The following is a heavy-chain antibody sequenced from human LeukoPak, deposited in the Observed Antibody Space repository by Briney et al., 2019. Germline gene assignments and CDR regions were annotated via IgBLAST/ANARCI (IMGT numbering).Heavy chain of an antibody. CDR1: GFTFDDYA. CDR2: ISWNSGSI. D-gene: IGHD3-22*01. V-gene: IGHV3-9*01. J-gene: IGHJ4*02. CDR3: AKGDSSGPEGYFDY. Sequence: GGSLRLSCAASGFTFDDYAMHWVRQAPGKGLEWVSGISWNSGSIGYADSVKGRFTISRDNAKNSLYLQMNSLGAEDTALYYCAKGDSSGPEGYFDYWGQGTLVTVSS.